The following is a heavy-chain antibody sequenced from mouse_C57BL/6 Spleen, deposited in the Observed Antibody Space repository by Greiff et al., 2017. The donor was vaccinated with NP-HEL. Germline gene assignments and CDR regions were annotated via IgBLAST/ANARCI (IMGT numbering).Heavy chain of an antibody. CDR1: GYTFTDYY. Sequence: EVQLQQSGPELVKPGASVKMSCKASGYTFTDYYMHWVKQSPGKSLEWLGSIYPNNGGNGYTQKFKGKATLTVDKSSSTAYMELRSLTSEDSAVYYCARPYYSNYVYAMDYWGQGTSVTVSS. CDR2: IYPNNGGN. J-gene: IGHJ4*01. D-gene: IGHD2-5*01. CDR3: ARPYYSNYVYAMDY. V-gene: IGHV1-34*01.